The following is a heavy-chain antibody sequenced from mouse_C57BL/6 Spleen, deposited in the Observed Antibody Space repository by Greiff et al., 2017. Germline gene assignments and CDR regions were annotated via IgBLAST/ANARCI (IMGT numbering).Heavy chain of an antibody. Sequence: EVQLQQSGPELVKPGASVKISCKASGYTFTDYYMNWVKQSHGKSLEWVGDINPNNGGTSYNQKFKGKATLTVDKSSSTAYMELRSLTSEDSAVYYCARGVYYGSSYFAYWGQGTLVTVSA. CDR3: ARGVYYGSSYFAY. D-gene: IGHD1-1*01. CDR1: GYTFTDYY. J-gene: IGHJ3*01. CDR2: INPNNGGT. V-gene: IGHV1-26*01.